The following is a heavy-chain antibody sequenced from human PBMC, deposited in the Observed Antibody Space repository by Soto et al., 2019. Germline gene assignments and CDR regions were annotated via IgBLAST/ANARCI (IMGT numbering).Heavy chain of an antibody. D-gene: IGHD3-3*01. CDR3: ARALRFLEWSPMNAFDI. CDR1: GYSINNGYY. CDR2: FYRSGNT. J-gene: IGHJ3*02. Sequence: ASETLSLTCAVSGYSINNGYYWGWIRQPPGKRLEWIGSFYRSGNTYYNPSLKSRVTISVDTSKNQFSLKLISVTAADTAVYYCARALRFLEWSPMNAFDIWGQGTMVTVSS. V-gene: IGHV4-38-2*01.